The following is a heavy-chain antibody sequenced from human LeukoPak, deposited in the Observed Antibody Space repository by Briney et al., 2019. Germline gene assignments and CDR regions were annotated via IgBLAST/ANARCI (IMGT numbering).Heavy chain of an antibody. CDR3: ATSSPPDSSGYCMAYDWFDP. Sequence: SETLSLTCTVSGGSISGGGYYWSCIRQHPGKGLEWVGYIYYSASTYYNPSLKSRVTISVDTSKNQFSLKLSSVTAADTAVYYSATSSPPDSSGYCMAYDWFDPWGQGTLVSVSS. CDR1: GGSISGGGYY. D-gene: IGHD3-22*01. V-gene: IGHV4-31*03. J-gene: IGHJ5*02. CDR2: IYYSAST.